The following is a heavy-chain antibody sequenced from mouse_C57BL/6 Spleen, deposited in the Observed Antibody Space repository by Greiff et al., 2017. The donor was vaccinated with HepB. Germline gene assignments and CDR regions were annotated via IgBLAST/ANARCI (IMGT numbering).Heavy chain of an antibody. CDR2: IDPSDSET. D-gene: IGHD2-2*01. Sequence: QVQLQQPGAELVRPGSSVKLSCKASGYTFTSYWMHWVKQRPIQGLEWIGNIDPSDSETHYNQKFKDKATLTVDKSSSTAYMQLSSLTSEDSAVYYCARPSRGYDDGYYFDYWGQGTTLTVSS. J-gene: IGHJ2*01. CDR3: ARPSRGYDDGYYFDY. CDR1: GYTFTSYW. V-gene: IGHV1-52*01.